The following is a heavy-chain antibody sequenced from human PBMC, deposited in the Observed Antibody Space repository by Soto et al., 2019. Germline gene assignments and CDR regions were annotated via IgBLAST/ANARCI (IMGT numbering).Heavy chain of an antibody. CDR3: ARDARITIFGVVRYWFDP. D-gene: IGHD3-3*01. V-gene: IGHV1-18*04. CDR1: GYTFTSYG. CDR2: ISAYNGNT. Sequence: RASVKVSCKASGYTFTSYGISWVRQAPGQGREWMGWISAYNGNTNYAQKLQGRVTMTTDTSTSTAYMELRSLRSDDTAVYYCARDARITIFGVVRYWFDPWGQGTLVTVSS. J-gene: IGHJ5*02.